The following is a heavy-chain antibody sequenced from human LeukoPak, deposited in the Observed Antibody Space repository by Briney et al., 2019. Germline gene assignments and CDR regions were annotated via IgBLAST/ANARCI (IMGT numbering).Heavy chain of an antibody. J-gene: IGHJ3*02. Sequence: GGSLRLSCAASGFTFSSYAMSWVRQAPGKGLEWVSAISGSGGSTYYADSVKGRFTISRDNSKNTLYLQMNSLRAEDTAVYYCASGYDSSGYYYVGAFDIWGQGTMVTVSS. D-gene: IGHD3-22*01. CDR2: ISGSGGST. CDR3: ASGYDSSGYYYVGAFDI. CDR1: GFTFSSYA. V-gene: IGHV3-23*01.